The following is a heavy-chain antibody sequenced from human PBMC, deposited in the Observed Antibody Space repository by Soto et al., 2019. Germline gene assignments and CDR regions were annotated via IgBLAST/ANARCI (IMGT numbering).Heavy chain of an antibody. Sequence: QVQLVESGGGVVQPGRSLRLSCAASGFTFSTYAMHWVRQAPGKGLEWVAVISYDGGNKYYADSVKGRFTISRDNSKNALDLQMNSLRAEETGVYYGAREPVAGTNWFDPWGQGTLVTVSS. D-gene: IGHD6-19*01. CDR2: ISYDGGNK. J-gene: IGHJ5*02. CDR3: AREPVAGTNWFDP. V-gene: IGHV3-30-3*01. CDR1: GFTFSTYA.